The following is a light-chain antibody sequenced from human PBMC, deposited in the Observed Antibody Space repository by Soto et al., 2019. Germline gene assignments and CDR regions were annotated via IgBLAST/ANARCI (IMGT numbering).Light chain of an antibody. CDR2: AAS. Sequence: IQMTQSPSSLSASVGDRVTITCRASQSISNYLNWYQQKPGKAPKLLMYAASSLQSGVPSRFSGSGSGTDFTLTISSLQPEDFATYYCQQSYSTPRTFGQGTKVEI. J-gene: IGKJ1*01. CDR3: QQSYSTPRT. V-gene: IGKV1-39*01. CDR1: QSISNY.